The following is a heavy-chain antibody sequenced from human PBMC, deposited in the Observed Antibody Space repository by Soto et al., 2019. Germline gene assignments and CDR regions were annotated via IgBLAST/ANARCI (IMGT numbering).Heavy chain of an antibody. V-gene: IGHV3-30*18. J-gene: IGHJ4*02. CDR2: ISYDGSNK. CDR1: GFTFSSYG. Sequence: PGGSLRLSCAASGFTFSSYGIHWVRQAPGKGLDWVAVISYDGSNKYYADSVKGRFTISRDNSKNTLYLQMNSLRADDTAVYYCAKDTSYGGYVPDYWGQGTLVTVSS. CDR3: AKDTSYGGYVPDY. D-gene: IGHD5-12*01.